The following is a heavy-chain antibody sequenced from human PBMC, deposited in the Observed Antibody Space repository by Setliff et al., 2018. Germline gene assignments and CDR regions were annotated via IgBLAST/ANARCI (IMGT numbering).Heavy chain of an antibody. CDR3: ARESGLGYGSGSYYFDY. CDR1: GGSISSYY. V-gene: IGHV4-59*12. CDR2: IYYSGST. Sequence: SETLSLTCTVSGGSISSYYWSWIRQSPGKGLEWIGYIYYSGSTNYNPSLKSRVTISVDTSKNQFSLKLSSVTAADTAVYYCARESGLGYGSGSYYFDYWGQGTLVTVSS. J-gene: IGHJ4*02. D-gene: IGHD3-10*01.